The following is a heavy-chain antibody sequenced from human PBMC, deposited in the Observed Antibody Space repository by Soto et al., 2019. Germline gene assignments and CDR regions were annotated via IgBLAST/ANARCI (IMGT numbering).Heavy chain of an antibody. D-gene: IGHD2-8*01. CDR3: AKNGQPPYYYYGLDV. Sequence: GSVEVSCKASDFTFFRYCIRWVRHAPGQCLEWIGWISGYNGDINYAQKFQGRVSMTIDTSTTTAYMELRSLRSDDTAVYYCAKNGQPPYYYYGLDVWGQGTKVTVSS. J-gene: IGHJ6*02. CDR1: DFTFFRYC. CDR2: ISGYNGDI. V-gene: IGHV1-18*01.